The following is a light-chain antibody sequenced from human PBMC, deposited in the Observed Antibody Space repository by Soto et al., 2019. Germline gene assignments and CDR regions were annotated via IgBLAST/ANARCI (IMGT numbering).Light chain of an antibody. V-gene: IGKV3-15*01. CDR2: GAS. Sequence: EIVMTQSPATLSVSPGERATLSCRASQSVSSDLAWFQQIPGQAPRLLIYGASTRATGIPARFSGSGSGTEFTLIISSLQSEDFAVYYCQQYSNWAPITFGPGTKVDIK. CDR1: QSVSSD. CDR3: QQYSNWAPIT. J-gene: IGKJ3*01.